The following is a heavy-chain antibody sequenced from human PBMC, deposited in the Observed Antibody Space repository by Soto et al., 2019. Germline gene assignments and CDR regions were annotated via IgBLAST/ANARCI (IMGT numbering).Heavy chain of an antibody. CDR3: TRDRGFGMDV. J-gene: IGHJ6*02. CDR1: GGSISGGRYY. Sequence: QVPLQESGPGLVKPSQTLSHTCNVSGGSISGGRYYWNWIRQHPGKGLEWIGNIYDNGITYYNPSLKSRVIISEDTSKNQFSLRLSSVTAADTAVYYCTRDRGFGMDVWGQGTTVTVSS. CDR2: IYDNGIT. V-gene: IGHV4-31*03.